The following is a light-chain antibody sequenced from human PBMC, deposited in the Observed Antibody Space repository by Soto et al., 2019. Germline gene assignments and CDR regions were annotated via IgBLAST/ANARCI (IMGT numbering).Light chain of an antibody. J-gene: IGLJ1*01. CDR2: SDN. CDR3: AAWDDSLNGDV. Sequence: QSVLTQPPSASGTPGQRVTISCSGSSSNIESNAVNWYQQLPGAAPKLLIYSDNQRPSGVPDRFSGSKSGTSASLAISGLQSEDEADCYCAAWDDSLNGDVFGTGTKLTVL. V-gene: IGLV1-44*01. CDR1: SSNIESNA.